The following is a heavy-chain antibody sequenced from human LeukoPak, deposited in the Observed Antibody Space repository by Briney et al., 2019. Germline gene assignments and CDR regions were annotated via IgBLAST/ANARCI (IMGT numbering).Heavy chain of an antibody. D-gene: IGHD1-1*01. CDR2: ITWNSNGI. J-gene: IGHJ4*02. CDR1: GFSFNDYA. CDR3: AKDKGKTGTGTTDS. Sequence: PGGSLRLSCAASGFSFNDYAMHWVRQAPGKGLEWVSGITWNSNGIAYADSVKGRFTISRDNAKNSLYVQIDSLRPEDTAFYYCAKDKGKTGTGTTDSWGQGTLVTVSS. V-gene: IGHV3-9*01.